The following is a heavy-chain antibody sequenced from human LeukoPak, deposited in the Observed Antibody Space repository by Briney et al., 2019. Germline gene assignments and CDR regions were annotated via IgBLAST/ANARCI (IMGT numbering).Heavy chain of an antibody. V-gene: IGHV3-74*01. CDR2: INSDGSST. J-gene: IGHJ4*02. D-gene: IGHD1-14*01. CDR1: GFTISNYW. Sequence: HPGRSLRLSCAASGFTISNYWMHWVRQAPGKGLVWVSRINSDGSSTYYADSVKGRFAISRDNAKNTLYLQINSLRAEDTAVYYCASQVRYGLDYWGQGTLVTVSS. CDR3: ASQVRYGLDY.